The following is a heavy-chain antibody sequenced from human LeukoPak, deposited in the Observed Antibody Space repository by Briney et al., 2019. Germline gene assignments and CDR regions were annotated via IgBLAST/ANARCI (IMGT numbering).Heavy chain of an antibody. CDR1: GDSVSSNSAA. D-gene: IGHD2-2*02. CDR3: AREGGNQLLYVRDRNWFGP. V-gene: IGHV6-1*01. CDR2: TYYRSKWYN. Sequence: SQTLSLTCAISGDSVSSNSAAWNWIRQSPSRGLEWLGRTYYRSKWYNDYAVSVKSRITINPDTSKNQFSLQLNSVTPEDTAVYYCAREGGNQLLYVRDRNWFGPWGQGTLVTVSS. J-gene: IGHJ5*02.